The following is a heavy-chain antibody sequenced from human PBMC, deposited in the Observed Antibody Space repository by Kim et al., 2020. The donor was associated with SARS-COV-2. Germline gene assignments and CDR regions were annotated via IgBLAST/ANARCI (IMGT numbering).Heavy chain of an antibody. J-gene: IGHJ5*02. CDR1: GGSISSYY. V-gene: IGHV4-59*01. Sequence: SETLSLTCTVSGGSISSYYWSWIRQTPGKGLEWIGYIYYTGRTNYNPSLKSRVTISLGASKSRFSLQLSSVTAADTAVYFCARAGPSSGYYYWFDPWGQGTLVTVSS. CDR3: ARAGPSSGYYYWFDP. CDR2: IYYTGRT. D-gene: IGHD3-22*01.